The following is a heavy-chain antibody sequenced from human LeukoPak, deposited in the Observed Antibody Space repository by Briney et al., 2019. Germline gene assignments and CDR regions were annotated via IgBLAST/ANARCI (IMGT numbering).Heavy chain of an antibody. D-gene: IGHD2/OR15-2a*01. Sequence: PGGSLRLSCAASGFSFSSINWVSQAPGKGLEWVSYISGDGNAKHYTDSVKGRFTISRDNAKNALYLQMNSLRAEDTAVYFCARDYVYAFDYWGQGTLVTVSS. CDR3: ARDYVYAFDY. J-gene: IGHJ4*02. V-gene: IGHV3-48*01. CDR1: GFSFSS. CDR2: ISGDGNAK.